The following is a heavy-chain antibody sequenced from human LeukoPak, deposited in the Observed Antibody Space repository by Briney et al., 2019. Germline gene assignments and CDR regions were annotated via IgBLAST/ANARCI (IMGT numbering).Heavy chain of an antibody. CDR1: GYTFTSYG. CDR2: ISAYNGNT. CDR3: ARMLSGGPFDN. J-gene: IGHJ4*02. V-gene: IGHV1-18*01. Sequence: ASVKVSCKASGYTFTSYGISWVRQAPGQGLEWMGWISAYNGNTNYAQKLQGRVTMTTDTSATTAYMELKSLTSDDTAVYYCARMLSGGPFDNWGQGTLVTVSS. D-gene: IGHD5-12*01.